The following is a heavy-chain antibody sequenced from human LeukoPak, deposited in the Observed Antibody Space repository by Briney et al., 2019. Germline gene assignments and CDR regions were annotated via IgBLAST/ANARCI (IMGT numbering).Heavy chain of an antibody. CDR2: INHSGST. V-gene: IGHV4-34*01. D-gene: IGHD1-26*01. Sequence: KPSETLSLTCAVYGGSFSGYYWSWIRQPPGKGLEWIGEINHSGSTNYNPSLKSRVTISVDTPKNQFSLKLSSVTAADTAVYYCARSGSYEGYNWFDPWGQGTLVTVSS. CDR3: ARSGSYEGYNWFDP. J-gene: IGHJ5*02. CDR1: GGSFSGYY.